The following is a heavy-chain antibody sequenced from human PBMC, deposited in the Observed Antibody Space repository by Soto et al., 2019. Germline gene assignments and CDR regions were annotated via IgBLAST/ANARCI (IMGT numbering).Heavy chain of an antibody. CDR2: IIPIFGTA. CDR1: GGTFSSYA. J-gene: IGHJ4*02. D-gene: IGHD2-15*01. V-gene: IGHV1-69*13. Sequence: SVKVSCKASGGTFSSYAISWVRQAPGQGLEWMGGIIPIFGTANYAQKFQGRVTITADESTSTAYMELSSLRSEDTAVYYCARELVVHSYFDYWGQGTLVTVSS. CDR3: ARELVVHSYFDY.